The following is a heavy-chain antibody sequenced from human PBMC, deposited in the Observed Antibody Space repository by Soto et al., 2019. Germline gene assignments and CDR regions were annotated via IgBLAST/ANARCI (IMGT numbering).Heavy chain of an antibody. D-gene: IGHD3-3*01. CDR1: GYSFTSYW. CDR3: ARRKESGYYTTGYYYYGMGV. V-gene: IGHV5-10-1*01. CDR2: IDPSDSYT. J-gene: IGHJ6*02. Sequence: PGESLKISCKGSGYSFTSYWISWVRQMPGKGLEWMGRIDPSDSYTNYSPSFQGHVTISADKSISTAYLQWSSLKASDTAMYYCARRKESGYYTTGYYYYGMGVWGQGTTVTVSS.